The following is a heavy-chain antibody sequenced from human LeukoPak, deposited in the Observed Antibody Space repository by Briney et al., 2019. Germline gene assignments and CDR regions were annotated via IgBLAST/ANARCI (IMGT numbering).Heavy chain of an antibody. CDR1: GFTFSSYA. CDR2: ISYDGSNK. CDR3: VRVGGPTVWGNYRTHYYFDY. D-gene: IGHD3-16*02. Sequence: PGGSLRLSCAASGFTFSSYAMHWVRQAPGKGLEWVAVISYDGSNKYYADSVKGRFTISRDNAKNSLYLQMNSLRAEDTAVYYCVRVGGPTVWGNYRTHYYFDYWGQGTLVTVSS. J-gene: IGHJ4*02. V-gene: IGHV3-30*04.